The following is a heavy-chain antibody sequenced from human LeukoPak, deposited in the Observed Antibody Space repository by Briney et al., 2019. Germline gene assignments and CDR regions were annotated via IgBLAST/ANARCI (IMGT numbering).Heavy chain of an antibody. J-gene: IGHJ6*03. D-gene: IGHD2-21*01. CDR3: ATSRQAQGVIGYMDV. CDR1: GYTLTELS. Sequence: APVKVSCKVSGYTLTELSMHWVRQAPGKGPEWMGGFDPEDGETIYAQKFQGRVTMTEDTSTDTAYMELSSLRSEDTAVYYCATSRQAQGVIGYMDVWGKGTTVTISS. V-gene: IGHV1-24*01. CDR2: FDPEDGET.